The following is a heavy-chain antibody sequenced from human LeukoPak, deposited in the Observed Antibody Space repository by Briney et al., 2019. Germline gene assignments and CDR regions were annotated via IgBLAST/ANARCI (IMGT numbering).Heavy chain of an antibody. CDR3: ARGYSIAY. Sequence: TSETLSLTCSVSGGSISSYYWGWIRQPPGKGLEWIGSIYDSGSAYYNPSLKSRVTISVDTSKNQFSLKLSSVTAADTAVYYCARGYSIAYWGPGSLVTVSS. V-gene: IGHV4-39*07. J-gene: IGHJ4*02. D-gene: IGHD4-11*01. CDR1: GGSISSYY. CDR2: IYDSGSA.